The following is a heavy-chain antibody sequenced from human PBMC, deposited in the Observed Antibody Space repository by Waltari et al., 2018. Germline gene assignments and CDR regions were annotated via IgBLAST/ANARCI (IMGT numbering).Heavy chain of an antibody. CDR1: GYTFTDYY. D-gene: IGHD3-9*01. V-gene: IGHV1-69-2*01. J-gene: IGHJ4*02. CDR3: ATEVQTELRYFDWLSG. Sequence: EVQLVQSGAEVKKPGATVKISCKASGYTFTDYYMHWVQQAPGKGLEWMGRVDPEDGETIYAGKFQGRVTITADTSTDTAYMELSSLRSEDTAVYYCATEVQTELRYFDWLSGWGQGTLVTVSS. CDR2: VDPEDGET.